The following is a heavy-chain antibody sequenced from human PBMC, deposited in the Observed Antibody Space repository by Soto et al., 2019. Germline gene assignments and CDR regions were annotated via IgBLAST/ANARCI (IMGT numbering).Heavy chain of an antibody. CDR1: GFTFSSYA. V-gene: IGHV3-23*01. CDR3: AKGVAVARYYYYGMDV. D-gene: IGHD6-19*01. CDR2: ISGSGGST. J-gene: IGHJ6*02. Sequence: GGSLRLSCAASGFTFSSYAMSGVRQAPGKGLEWVSAISGSGGSTYYADSVKGRFTISRDNSKNTLYLQMNSLRAEDTAVYYCAKGVAVARYYYYGMDVWGQGTTVTVSS.